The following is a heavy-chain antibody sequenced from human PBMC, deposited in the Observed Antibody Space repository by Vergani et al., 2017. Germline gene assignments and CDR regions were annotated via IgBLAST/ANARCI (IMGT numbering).Heavy chain of an antibody. CDR1: GFTFSSSA. J-gene: IGHJ4*02. Sequence: QVQLVESGGGVVQPGRSLRLSCAASGFTFSSSAMHWVRQAPGKGLEWVAVISSDGSNKYYADSVKGRFTISRDNSKNTLYLQMNSLRAEDTAVYYCARDGYDILTGSYNLLDYWGQGTLVTVSS. V-gene: IGHV3-30-3*01. CDR3: ARDGYDILTGSYNLLDY. CDR2: ISSDGSNK. D-gene: IGHD3-9*01.